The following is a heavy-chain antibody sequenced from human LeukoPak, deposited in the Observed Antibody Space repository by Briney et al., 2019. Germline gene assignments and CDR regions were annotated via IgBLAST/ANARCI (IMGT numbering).Heavy chain of an antibody. CDR1: RLTFSNYL. V-gene: IGHV3-74*03. J-gene: IGHJ4*02. CDR3: ASDAPTVGTLDY. Sequence: GGSLRLSCEASRLTFSNYLMHWVRQAPGKGLMWVSSINTGGSSTTYADSVKGRFTVSRDNTKNTLYLQMNSLRAEDTAVYYCASDAPTVGTLDYWGQGTLVTVSS. CDR2: INTGGSST. D-gene: IGHD5-12*01.